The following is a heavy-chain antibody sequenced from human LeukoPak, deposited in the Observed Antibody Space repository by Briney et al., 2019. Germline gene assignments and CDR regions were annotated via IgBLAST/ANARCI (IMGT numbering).Heavy chain of an antibody. J-gene: IGHJ4*02. Sequence: AGGSLRLSCPASGFTFSSYVMSWVRQAPGKGLEWVSVISGSGGSTYYADSVKGRFTISRDNSKNTLYLQMDSLRAEDTAVYYCAKGLRTSWLAGGVFDYWGREPWSPSPQ. CDR3: AKGLRTSWLAGGVFDY. CDR1: GFTFSSYV. D-gene: IGHD6-19*01. V-gene: IGHV3-23*01. CDR2: ISGSGGST.